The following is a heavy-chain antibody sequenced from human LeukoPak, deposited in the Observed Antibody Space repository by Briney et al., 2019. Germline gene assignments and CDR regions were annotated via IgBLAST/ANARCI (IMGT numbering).Heavy chain of an antibody. CDR2: IIPIFGTA. CDR3: ARQIVGATHFDY. D-gene: IGHD1-26*01. Sequence: SVKVSCKASGGTFSSYAISWVRQAPGQGLEWMGGIIPIFGTANYAQKFQGRVTITRDTSASTAYMELSSLRSEDTAVYYCARQIVGATHFDYWGQGTLVTVSS. J-gene: IGHJ4*02. V-gene: IGHV1-69*05. CDR1: GGTFSSYA.